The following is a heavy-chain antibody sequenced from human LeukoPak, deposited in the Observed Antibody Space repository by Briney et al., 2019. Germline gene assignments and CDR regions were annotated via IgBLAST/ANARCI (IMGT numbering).Heavy chain of an antibody. CDR2: IYYSGGT. D-gene: IGHD4-17*01. J-gene: IGHJ3*02. CDR1: GGSISSSGYY. V-gene: IGHV4-39*01. CDR3: ARHDYGDYGTFDI. Sequence: RTSETLSLTCTVSGGSISSSGYYWDWIRQSPGKGLEWIGSIYYSGGTYSNPSLKSRVTISVDTSKNQFSLKLTSVTAADTAVYYCARHDYGDYGTFDIWGQGTMVTVSS.